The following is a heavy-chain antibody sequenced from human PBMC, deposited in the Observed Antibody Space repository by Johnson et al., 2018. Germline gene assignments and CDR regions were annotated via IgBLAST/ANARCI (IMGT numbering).Heavy chain of an antibody. J-gene: IGHJ4*02. CDR2: ISYDSGAL. V-gene: IGHV3-9*01. CDR1: GFTFDAYA. Sequence: VQLVESGGDLVQPGRSLRLSCAASGFTFDAYAMHWVRQAPGKGLEWVSGISYDSGALGYADAVKGRFTISRDNAKNSLYLLMNSLRAEDTALYYCAKDKGGNHSLDYWGQGTLVTVSS. CDR3: AKDKGGNHSLDY. D-gene: IGHD1-14*01.